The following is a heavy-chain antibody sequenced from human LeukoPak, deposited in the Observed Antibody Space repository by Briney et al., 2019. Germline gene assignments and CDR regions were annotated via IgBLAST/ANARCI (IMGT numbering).Heavy chain of an antibody. CDR3: ARGPCSFHGEY. D-gene: IGHD3-10*01. V-gene: IGHV4-38-2*02. J-gene: IGHJ4*02. CDR2: IFHNGTP. CDR1: GYSISTWTY. Sequence: SETLSLTCIASGYSISTWTYWAWIRQPPGKGPESIRTIFHNGTPHYNPSVQSRVTISLDTSTNHLSMRLSSVTAADTDMYYRARGPCSFHGEYWGQGTLVTVSS.